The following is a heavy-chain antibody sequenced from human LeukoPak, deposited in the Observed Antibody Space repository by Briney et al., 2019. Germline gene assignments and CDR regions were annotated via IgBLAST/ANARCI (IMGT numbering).Heavy chain of an antibody. CDR2: IYHSGST. Sequence: SETLSLTCAVSGGSISGGGYSWRWIRQPPGKGLEWFGDIYHSGSTYYNPSLKSRVTISVDRSKNQFSLKLSSVTAADTAVYYCARDQGHSSSWYGWFDPWGQGTLVTVSS. CDR3: ARDQGHSSSWYGWFDP. CDR1: GGSISGGGYS. V-gene: IGHV4-30-2*01. J-gene: IGHJ5*02. D-gene: IGHD6-13*01.